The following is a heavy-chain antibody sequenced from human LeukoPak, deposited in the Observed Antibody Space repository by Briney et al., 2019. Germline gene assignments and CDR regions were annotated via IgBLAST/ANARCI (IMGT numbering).Heavy chain of an antibody. J-gene: IGHJ4*02. V-gene: IGHV3-15*01. CDR2: IKSKTDGGTT. CDR3: TTDQYYYDSSGYYSFFDY. D-gene: IGHD3-22*01. Sequence: GGSLRLSCAASGFTFSNAWMSWGRQAPGKGREWVGRIKSKTDGGTTDYAAPVKGRFTISRDDSKNTLYLQMNSLKTEDTAVYYCTTDQYYYDSSGYYSFFDYWGQGTLVTVSS. CDR1: GFTFSNAW.